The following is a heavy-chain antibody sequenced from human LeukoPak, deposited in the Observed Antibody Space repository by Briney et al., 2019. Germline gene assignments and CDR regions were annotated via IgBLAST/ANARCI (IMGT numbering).Heavy chain of an antibody. CDR2: ISSGSSYI. CDR3: ARDSGGDCYSHYFDY. V-gene: IGHV3-21*01. CDR1: GFTFSSYS. J-gene: IGHJ4*02. D-gene: IGHD2-21*02. Sequence: PGGSLRLSCAASGFTFSSYSMNWVRQAPGKGLEWVSSISSGSSYIYYADSLKGRFTISRDNAKNSLYLQMNSLRADDTAVYYCARDSGGDCYSHYFDYWGQGTLVTVSS.